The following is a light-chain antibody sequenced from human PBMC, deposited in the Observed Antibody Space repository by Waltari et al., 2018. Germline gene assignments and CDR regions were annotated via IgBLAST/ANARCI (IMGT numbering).Light chain of an antibody. CDR3: SSYATTSTWV. CDR1: NSDIGYSNY. V-gene: IGLV2-14*03. CDR2: DVS. Sequence: QSALTQPASVSGSPGQSITISCTGTNSDIGYSNYVSWYQQHPGKAPKLMIYDVSLRPSGVSNRFSGSKSGNTASLTISGLQAEDEAAFYCSSYATTSTWVFGGGTKVTVL. J-gene: IGLJ3*02.